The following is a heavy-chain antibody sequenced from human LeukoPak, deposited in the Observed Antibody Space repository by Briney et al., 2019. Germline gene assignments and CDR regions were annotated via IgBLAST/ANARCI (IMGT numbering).Heavy chain of an antibody. V-gene: IGHV1-2*02. CDR3: ARDGYCGAGSCSYVTWALDY. Sequence: ASVKVSCKSSGYTFTGYYIHWVRQAPGQGLEWMGCISPNSGDTNYAQKFQGRVTTTRDTSINTAYMEVSGLRSDDTAVYYCARDGYCGAGSCSYVTWALDYWGQGTLVTVPS. CDR2: ISPNSGDT. J-gene: IGHJ4*02. D-gene: IGHD2-15*01. CDR1: GYTFTGYY.